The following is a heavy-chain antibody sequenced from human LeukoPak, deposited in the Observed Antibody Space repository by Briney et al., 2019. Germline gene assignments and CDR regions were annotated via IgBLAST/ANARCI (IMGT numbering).Heavy chain of an antibody. V-gene: IGHV3-33*01. J-gene: IGHJ6*02. Sequence: GGSLRLSCAASGFTFSSYGMHWVRQAPGKGLEWVAVIWYDGSNKYYADSVKGRFTISRDNSKNTLYLQVNSLRAEDTAVYYCTRGILYYYYGMDVWGQGTTVTVSS. CDR1: GFTFSSYG. CDR3: TRGILYYYYGMDV. CDR2: IWYDGSNK.